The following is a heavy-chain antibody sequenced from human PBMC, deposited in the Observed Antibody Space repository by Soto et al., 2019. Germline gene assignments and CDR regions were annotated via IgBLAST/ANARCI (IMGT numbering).Heavy chain of an antibody. CDR1: GFTFSVSA. D-gene: IGHD3-22*01. J-gene: IGHJ4*02. Sequence: EVQLVQSGGGLVQPGGSLKLSCAASGFTFSVSAVHWVRLASGKGLEWVGRVKSKPNNFATAFSASVRGRFTISRDDSKNTAYLQMDSLKVEDTAVYYCTRRSEYDSDSFYLGFDYWGQGSLVTVSS. CDR2: VKSKPNNFAT. V-gene: IGHV3-73*02. CDR3: TRRSEYDSDSFYLGFDY.